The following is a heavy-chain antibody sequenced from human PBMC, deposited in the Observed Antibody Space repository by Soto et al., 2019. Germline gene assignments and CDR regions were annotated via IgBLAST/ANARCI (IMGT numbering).Heavy chain of an antibody. J-gene: IGHJ5*02. CDR1: GFTFSSYG. CDR3: ARDSRPDYYGSGSYIS. CDR2: IWYDGSNK. D-gene: IGHD3-10*01. V-gene: IGHV3-33*01. Sequence: GGSLRLSCAASGFTFSSYGMHWVRQAPGKGLEWVAVIWYDGSNKYYADSVKGRFTISRDNSKNTLYLQMNSLRAEDTAVYYCARDSRPDYYGSGSYISWGQGTLVTVSS.